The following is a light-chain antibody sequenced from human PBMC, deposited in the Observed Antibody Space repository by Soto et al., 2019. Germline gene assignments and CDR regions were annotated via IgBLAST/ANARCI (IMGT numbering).Light chain of an antibody. CDR3: QTWGTGIGV. CDR2: LNTDGSH. V-gene: IGLV4-69*01. J-gene: IGLJ2*01. CDR1: SGHSSYA. Sequence: QSVLTQSPSASACLGASVKLTCTLSSGHSSYAIAWHQQQPEKGPRYLMKLNTDGSHSKGDGIPDRFSGSTSGAECYLTISSLQSEDEADYYCQTWGTGIGVFGGGTKLPS.